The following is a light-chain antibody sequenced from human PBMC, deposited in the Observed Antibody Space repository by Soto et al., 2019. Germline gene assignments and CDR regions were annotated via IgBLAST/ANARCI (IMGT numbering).Light chain of an antibody. CDR3: LQYSSHSWT. V-gene: IGKV1-5*01. J-gene: IGKJ1*01. CDR2: DAS. Sequence: DIQMTQSPSSLSPSVGDRVTITCRASRSISDWLAWYQQKPGKAPELLIFDASNLKSGVSSRFSGSGSGTEFTLTISRLQPDDVATYYCLQYSSHSWTFGQGTKEDIK. CDR1: RSISDW.